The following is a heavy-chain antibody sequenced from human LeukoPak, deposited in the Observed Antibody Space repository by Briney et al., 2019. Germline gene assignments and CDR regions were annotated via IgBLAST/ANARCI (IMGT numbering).Heavy chain of an antibody. Sequence: PGRSLTLSCAASRFTFSRNGMHWVRQAPGKGLEWVAIISYDGSNKYYADSVKGRFTISRDNSKNTLYLQMNSLRVEDTAVYYCARESQLPQISFDSWGQGTLVTVSS. V-gene: IGHV3-30*03. D-gene: IGHD2-2*01. J-gene: IGHJ4*02. CDR1: RFTFSRNG. CDR2: ISYDGSNK. CDR3: ARESQLPQISFDS.